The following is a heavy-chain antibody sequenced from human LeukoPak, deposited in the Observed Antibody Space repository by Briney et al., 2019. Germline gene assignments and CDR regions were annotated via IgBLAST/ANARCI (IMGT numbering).Heavy chain of an antibody. CDR1: GFTFSSYD. CDR2: IGTAGDT. D-gene: IGHD3-10*01. CDR3: ARGLWFGELIARDRYGMDV. V-gene: IGHV3-13*01. Sequence: PGGSLRLSCAASGFTFSSYDMHWVRQATGKGLEWVSAIGTAGDTYYPGSVKGRLTISRENAKNSLYLQMNSLRAGDTAVYYCARGLWFGELIARDRYGMDVWGQGTTVTVSS. J-gene: IGHJ6*02.